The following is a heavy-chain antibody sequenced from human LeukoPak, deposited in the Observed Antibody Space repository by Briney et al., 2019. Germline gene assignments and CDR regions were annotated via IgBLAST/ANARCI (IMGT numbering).Heavy chain of an antibody. Sequence: PSETLSLTCTVSGGSISSGDYYWSWIRQPPGKGLEWIGYIYYSGSTYYNPSLKSRVTISVDTSKNQFSLKLSSVTAADTAVYYCASKNDSSGYLDYWGQGTLVTVSS. CDR2: IYYSGST. J-gene: IGHJ4*02. D-gene: IGHD3-22*01. CDR1: GGSISSGDYY. CDR3: ASKNDSSGYLDY. V-gene: IGHV4-30-4*01.